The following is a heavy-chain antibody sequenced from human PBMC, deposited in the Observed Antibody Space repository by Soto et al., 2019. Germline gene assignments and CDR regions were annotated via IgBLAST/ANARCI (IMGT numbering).Heavy chain of an antibody. CDR3: ARVGIAAAGRFDYYYGMDV. V-gene: IGHV6-1*01. CDR1: GDSVSSNSAA. CDR2: TYYRSKWYN. J-gene: IGHJ6*02. D-gene: IGHD6-13*01. Sequence: SQTLSLTCAISGDSVSSNSAACNWIKQSPSRGLEWLGRTYYRSKWYNDYAVSVKSRITINPDTSKNQFSLQLNSVTPEDTAVYYCARVGIAAAGRFDYYYGMDVWGQGTTVTVSS.